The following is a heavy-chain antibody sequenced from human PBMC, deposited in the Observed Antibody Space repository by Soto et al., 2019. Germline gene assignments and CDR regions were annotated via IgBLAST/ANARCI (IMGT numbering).Heavy chain of an antibody. J-gene: IGHJ4*02. CDR1: GFTFSSYA. CDR2: ISGSGGST. Sequence: GGSLRLSCAASGFTFSSYAMSWVRQAPGKGLEWVSAISGSGGSTYYADSVKGRFTISRDNSKNTLYLQMNSLRAEDTAVYYCAKDKTSSGWYFYFDYWGQGTLVTVSS. CDR3: AKDKTSSGWYFYFDY. V-gene: IGHV3-23*01. D-gene: IGHD6-19*01.